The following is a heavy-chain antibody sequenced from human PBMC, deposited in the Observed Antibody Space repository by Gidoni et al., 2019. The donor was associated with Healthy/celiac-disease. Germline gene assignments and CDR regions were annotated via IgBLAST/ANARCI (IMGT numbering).Heavy chain of an antibody. CDR2: INDSGST. Sequence: QVQLQQWGAGLLKPSETLSLTCAVYGGSFSGYYWSWIRQPPGKGLEWIGEINDSGSTNYNPSLKSRVTISVDTSKNQFSLTLTSVTAADTAVYYCARATLGLEWLYDAFDIWGQGTMVTVSS. D-gene: IGHD3-3*01. V-gene: IGHV4-34*02. CDR3: ARATLGLEWLYDAFDI. CDR1: GGSFSGYY. J-gene: IGHJ3*02.